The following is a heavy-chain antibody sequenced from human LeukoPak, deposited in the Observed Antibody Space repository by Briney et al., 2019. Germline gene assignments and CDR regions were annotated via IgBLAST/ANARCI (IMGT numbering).Heavy chain of an antibody. CDR3: ARSLGYSYGFFGY. V-gene: IGHV4-59*01. Sequence: PSETLSLTCTVSGGSISSYYWSWIRQPPGKGLEWIGYIYYSGSTNYNPSLKSRVTISVDTSKNQFSLKLSSVTAADTAAYYCARSLGYSYGFFGYWGQGTLVTVSS. CDR2: IYYSGST. J-gene: IGHJ4*02. D-gene: IGHD5-18*01. CDR1: GGSISSYY.